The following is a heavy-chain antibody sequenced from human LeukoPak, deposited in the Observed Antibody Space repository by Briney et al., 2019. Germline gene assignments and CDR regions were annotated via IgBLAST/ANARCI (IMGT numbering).Heavy chain of an antibody. CDR1: GFTFSSYS. J-gene: IGHJ6*03. CDR2: THHDGGEQ. CDR3: AKGSRPGYSYGPREYYYYMDV. V-gene: IGHV3-7*03. Sequence: QPGGSLRLSCAASGFTFSSYSMSWVRQAPGKGLEWVATTHHDGGEQRYADFVKGRFTISRDNSKNTLYLQMNSLRAEDTAVYYCAKGSRPGYSYGPREYYYYMDVWGKGTTVTVSS. D-gene: IGHD5-18*01.